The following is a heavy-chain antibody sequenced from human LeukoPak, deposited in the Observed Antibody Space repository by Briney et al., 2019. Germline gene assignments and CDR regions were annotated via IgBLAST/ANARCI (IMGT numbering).Heavy chain of an antibody. D-gene: IGHD3-3*01. CDR3: ARGTIFGVATYYYYYMDV. J-gene: IGHJ6*03. CDR2: IYTSGST. V-gene: IGHV4-61*02. CDR1: GGSISSGSYY. Sequence: SETLSLTCTVSGGSISSGSYYWSWIRQPAGKGLEWIGRIYTSGSTNYNPSLKSRVTVSVDTSKNQFSLKLSSVTAADTAVYYCARGTIFGVATYYYYYMDVWGKGTTVTVSS.